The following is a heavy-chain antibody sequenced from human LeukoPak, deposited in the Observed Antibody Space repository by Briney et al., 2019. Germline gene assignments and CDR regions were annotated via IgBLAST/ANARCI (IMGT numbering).Heavy chain of an antibody. CDR2: INPNSGGT. D-gene: IGHD1-26*01. V-gene: IGHV1-2*02. CDR1: GYTFTGYY. J-gene: IGHJ5*02. CDR3: AKPLYSGSYAS. Sequence: ASVKVSCKASGYTFTGYYMHWVRQAPGQGLEWMGWINPNSGGTDYAQKFQGRVTMTRDTSISTAYMELTSLRSDDTAVYYCAKPLYSGSYASWGQGTLVTVSS.